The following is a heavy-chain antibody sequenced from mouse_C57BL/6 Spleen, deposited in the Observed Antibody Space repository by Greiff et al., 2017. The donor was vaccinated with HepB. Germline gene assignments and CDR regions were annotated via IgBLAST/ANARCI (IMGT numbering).Heavy chain of an antibody. CDR2: IWSGGST. J-gene: IGHJ4*01. CDR1: GFSLTSYG. V-gene: IGHV2-2*01. Sequence: QVHVKQSGPGLVQPSQSLSITCTVSGFSLTSYGVHWVRQSPGKGLEWLGVIWSGGSTDYNAAFISRLSISKDNSKSQVFFKMNSLQADDTAIYYCARKGAQATPLYYAMDYWGQGTSVTVSS. CDR3: ARKGAQATPLYYAMDY. D-gene: IGHD3-2*02.